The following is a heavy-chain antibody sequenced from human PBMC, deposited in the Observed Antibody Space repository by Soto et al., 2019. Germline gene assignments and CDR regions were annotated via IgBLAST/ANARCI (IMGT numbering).Heavy chain of an antibody. V-gene: IGHV1-8*01. Sequence: ASVKVSCKASGYTFTSYDINWVRQATGQGLEWMGWMNPNSGNTGYAQKFQGRVTMTRSTSMSTVYMELSSLRSEDTAVYYCAREGVAVAGTVWFDPWGQGTLVTASS. D-gene: IGHD6-19*01. CDR1: GYTFTSYD. J-gene: IGHJ5*02. CDR2: MNPNSGNT. CDR3: AREGVAVAGTVWFDP.